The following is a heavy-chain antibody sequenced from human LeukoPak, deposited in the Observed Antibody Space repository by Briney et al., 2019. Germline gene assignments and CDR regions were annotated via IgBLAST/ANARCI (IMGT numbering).Heavy chain of an antibody. CDR3: ATGTLGGWHYFDY. Sequence: GGSLRLSCAASGFTFSSYSMNWVRQAPGKGLEWVSYISSSSSTTYYADSVKGRFTISRDNAKNSLYLQMNSLRAEDTAVYYCATGTLGGWHYFDYWGQGTLVTVSS. CDR1: GFTFSSYS. J-gene: IGHJ4*02. D-gene: IGHD2-15*01. V-gene: IGHV3-48*01. CDR2: ISSSSSTT.